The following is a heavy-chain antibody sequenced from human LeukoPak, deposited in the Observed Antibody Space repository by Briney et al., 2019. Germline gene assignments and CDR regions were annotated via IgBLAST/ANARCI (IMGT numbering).Heavy chain of an antibody. Sequence: GGSLRLSCAASGFTFSSYGMHWVRQAPGKGLEWVAVIPYDGSNKYYADSVKGRFAISRDNSKNTVYLQMNSLRVEDTAMYYCARDGEPFQWNCDFWGQGTLVTVSS. CDR1: GFTFSSYG. D-gene: IGHD1-14*01. J-gene: IGHJ4*02. V-gene: IGHV3-30*03. CDR2: IPYDGSNK. CDR3: ARDGEPFQWNCDF.